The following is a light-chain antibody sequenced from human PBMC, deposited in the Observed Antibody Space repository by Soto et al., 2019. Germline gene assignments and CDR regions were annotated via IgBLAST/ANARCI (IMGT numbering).Light chain of an antibody. CDR3: RLHYSYSWP. CDR1: QDIGYH. J-gene: IGKJ1*01. Sequence: SKMTQETSAMTAGVGDRDNITRRASQDIGYHLGWFQQKPGKAPKRLIYSASSLDSGVPLRFSATGSGTEFTFTISSLLPEDLATYYSRLHYSYSWPFGQGTKVDIK. V-gene: IGKV1-17*03. CDR2: SAS.